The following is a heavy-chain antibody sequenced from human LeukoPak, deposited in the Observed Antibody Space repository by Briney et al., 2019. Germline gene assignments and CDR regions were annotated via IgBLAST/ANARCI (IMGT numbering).Heavy chain of an antibody. V-gene: IGHV3-48*02. D-gene: IGHD3-3*01. CDR2: ISSSSHTI. CDR3: ARDLAIFGVAPRAFDI. CDR1: GFTFSSYA. Sequence: GGSLRLSCAASGFTFSSYAMSWVRQAPGKGLEWVSYISSSSHTIYYADSVKGRFTISRDNAKNSLYLQMNSLRDEDTAVYFCARDLAIFGVAPRAFDIWGQGTMVTVSS. J-gene: IGHJ3*02.